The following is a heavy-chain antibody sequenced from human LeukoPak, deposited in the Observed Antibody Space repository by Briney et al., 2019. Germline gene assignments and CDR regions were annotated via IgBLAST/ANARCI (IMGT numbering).Heavy chain of an antibody. Sequence: GGSLRLSCAASGFTFSTYVMAWVRQAPGQGLEWVSVISGRGDYTYYADSMKGRFTISRDNSKDSLFLQMNSLRAEDTAVYYCAKGPRSSWYHYGMDVWGKGTTVTVSS. D-gene: IGHD6-13*01. CDR1: GFTFSTYV. CDR2: ISGRGDYT. V-gene: IGHV3-23*01. J-gene: IGHJ6*04. CDR3: AKGPRSSWYHYGMDV.